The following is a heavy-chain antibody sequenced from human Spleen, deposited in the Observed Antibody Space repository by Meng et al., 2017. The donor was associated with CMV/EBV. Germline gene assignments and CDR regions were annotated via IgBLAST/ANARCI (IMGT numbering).Heavy chain of an antibody. CDR3: ARDTMVRGVIISYFDY. Sequence: GGSLRLSCAASGFNFSTYSMNWVRQAPGKGLEWVSCISSISSDIYYAASVEGRFTISRDNAKNSLYLQMNSLRAEDTAVYYCARDTMVRGVIISYFDYWGQGTLVTVSS. CDR1: GFNFSTYS. J-gene: IGHJ4*02. CDR2: ISSISSDI. D-gene: IGHD3-10*01. V-gene: IGHV3-21*01.